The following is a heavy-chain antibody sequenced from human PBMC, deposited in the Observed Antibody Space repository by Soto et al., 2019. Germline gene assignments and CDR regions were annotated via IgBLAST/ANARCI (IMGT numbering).Heavy chain of an antibody. Sequence: SVKVSCKASGGTFSSYAISWVRQAPGQGLEWMGGIIPIFGTANYAQKFQGRVTITADESTSTAYMELSSLRSEDTAVYYCARASAYYYDSSGYYYIDYWGQGTLVTVSS. D-gene: IGHD3-22*01. CDR2: IIPIFGTA. J-gene: IGHJ4*02. CDR1: GGTFSSYA. CDR3: ARASAYYYDSSGYYYIDY. V-gene: IGHV1-69*13.